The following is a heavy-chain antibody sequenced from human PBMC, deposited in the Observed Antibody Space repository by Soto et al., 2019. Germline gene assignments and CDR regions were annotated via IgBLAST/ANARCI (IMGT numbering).Heavy chain of an antibody. V-gene: IGHV6-1*01. J-gene: IGHJ5*02. CDR1: GDSVSSNTAS. CDR3: ANGDNRGPKTGYALDP. D-gene: IGHD5-12*01. CDR2: TYFRSKWYN. Sequence: SQTLSLTCAISGDSVSSNTASWNWIRQSPSRGLEWLGRTYFRSKWYNDYAGSVKRRIIINPDTSNNQFSLQLNSVTPEDTAVYFCANGDNRGPKTGYALDPWGQGIMVTVSS.